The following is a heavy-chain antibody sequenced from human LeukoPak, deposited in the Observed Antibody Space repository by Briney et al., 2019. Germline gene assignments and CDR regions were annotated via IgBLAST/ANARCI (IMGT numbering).Heavy chain of an antibody. Sequence: GGYLRLFCAASGFTFSSYWMSWVRQAPGKGLEWVSSISSSSSYIYYADSVKGRFTISRDNAKNSLYLQMNSLRAEDTAVYYCAREGTTWIQLCPDYWGQGTLVTVSS. CDR2: ISSSSSYI. CDR3: AREGTTWIQLCPDY. V-gene: IGHV3-21*01. J-gene: IGHJ4*02. D-gene: IGHD5-18*01. CDR1: GFTFSSYW.